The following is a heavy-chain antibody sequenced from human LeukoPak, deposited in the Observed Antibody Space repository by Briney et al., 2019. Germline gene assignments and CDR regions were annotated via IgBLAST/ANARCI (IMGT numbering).Heavy chain of an antibody. J-gene: IGHJ4*03. Sequence: PGGSLRLSCTGSGFTFSSYWMSWVRQAPGKGLEWVANIRQDGDLKHYVDSVRGRVTISRDNAENSLYLQMNSLRAEDTAIYYFAREIVGTIKSYFDYWGQGTMVTVSS. D-gene: IGHD1-26*01. V-gene: IGHV3-7*01. CDR2: IRQDGDLK. CDR1: GFTFSSYW. CDR3: AREIVGTIKSYFDY.